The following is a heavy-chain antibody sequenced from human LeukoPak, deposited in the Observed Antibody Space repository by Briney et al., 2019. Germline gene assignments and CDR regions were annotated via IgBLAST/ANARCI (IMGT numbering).Heavy chain of an antibody. CDR1: GFTFSNYW. CDR2: INTDESHI. CDR3: VRGKLVNAVGHFDN. D-gene: IGHD4-23*01. J-gene: IGHJ4*02. V-gene: IGHV3-74*01. Sequence: GGSLRLSCAASGFTFSNYWMHWVRQAPGKGLVWVSRINTDESHINYADSVKGRFTISTDNAKNTLYLQMNSLRVEDTGVYYCVRGKLVNAVGHFDNWGQGTLVTVSS.